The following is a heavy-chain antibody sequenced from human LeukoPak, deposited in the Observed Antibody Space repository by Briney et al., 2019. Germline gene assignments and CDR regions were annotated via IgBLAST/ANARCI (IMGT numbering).Heavy chain of an antibody. Sequence: GGSLRLSCAASGVDYSGSAMHWVRQAPGKGLEWVGRIRSKANNYETAYGASVKGRFAISRDDSKNTAYLQMNSLKTEDTAVYYCSRHVMGGDYWGQGTLVTVSS. J-gene: IGHJ4*02. CDR1: GVDYSGSA. V-gene: IGHV3-73*01. CDR2: IRSKANNYET. CDR3: SRHVMGGDY. D-gene: IGHD1-26*01.